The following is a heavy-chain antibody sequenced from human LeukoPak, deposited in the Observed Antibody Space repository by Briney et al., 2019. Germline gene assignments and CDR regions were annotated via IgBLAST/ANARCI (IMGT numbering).Heavy chain of an antibody. V-gene: IGHV4-39*07. CDR3: ARDLIRAYYYDSSGYYHNDY. Sequence: SETLSLTCTVSGGSISSSSYYWGWIRQPPGKGLEWIGSIYYSGSTYYNPSLKSRVTISVDTSKNQFSLKLSSVTAADTAVYYCARDLIRAYYYDSSGYYHNDYWGQGALVTVSS. CDR1: GGSISSSSYY. D-gene: IGHD3-22*01. CDR2: IYYSGST. J-gene: IGHJ4*02.